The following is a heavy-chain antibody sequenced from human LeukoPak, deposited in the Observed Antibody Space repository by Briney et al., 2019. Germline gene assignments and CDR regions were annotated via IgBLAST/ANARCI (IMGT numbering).Heavy chain of an antibody. CDR2: ISGSGGST. V-gene: IGHV3-23*01. CDR3: AKDPDYYGSGSEDY. D-gene: IGHD3-10*01. J-gene: IGHJ4*02. CDR1: GFTFSSYA. Sequence: GGSLRLSCAASGFTFSSYAMTWVRQAPGKGLEWVSAISGSGGSTYYADSVQGRFTISRDNSKNTLYLQMNSLRAEDTAVYYCAKDPDYYGSGSEDYWGQGTLVTVSS.